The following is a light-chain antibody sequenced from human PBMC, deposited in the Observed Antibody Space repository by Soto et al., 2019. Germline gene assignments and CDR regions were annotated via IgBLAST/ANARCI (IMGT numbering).Light chain of an antibody. CDR1: QSISSY. Sequence: DIQMTQSPSSLSASVGGRVTITCRASQSISSYLNWYQQKPGKAPKLLIYAASSLQSGVPSRFSGSGSGTDFTLTISSLQPEDFATYYCHQTAANPWTFAQGTKVDI. J-gene: IGKJ1*01. CDR2: AAS. CDR3: HQTAANPWT. V-gene: IGKV1-39*01.